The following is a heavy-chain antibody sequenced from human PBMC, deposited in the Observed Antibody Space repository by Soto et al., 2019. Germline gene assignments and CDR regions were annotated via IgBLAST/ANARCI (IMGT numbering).Heavy chain of an antibody. Sequence: PGGSLRLSCAASGFTFSSYGMHWVRQAPGKGLEWVAVISYDGSNKYYADSVKGRFTISRDNSKNTLYLQMNSLRDEDTAVYYCARDPGSSYGPPDYWGQGTLVTVSS. V-gene: IGHV3-30*03. CDR3: ARDPGSSYGPPDY. CDR1: GFTFSSYG. D-gene: IGHD5-18*01. CDR2: ISYDGSNK. J-gene: IGHJ4*02.